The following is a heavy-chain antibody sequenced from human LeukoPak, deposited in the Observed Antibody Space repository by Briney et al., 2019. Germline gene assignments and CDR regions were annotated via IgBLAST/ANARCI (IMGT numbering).Heavy chain of an antibody. Sequence: SETLSLTCAVYGGSFSGYYWSWIRQPPGKGLEWIGEINHSGSTNYNPSLKSRVTISVDTSENQFSLKLSSVTAADTAVYYCARVSYDFWSGYYYAFDIWGQGTMVTVSS. J-gene: IGHJ3*02. D-gene: IGHD3-3*01. CDR3: ARVSYDFWSGYYYAFDI. CDR1: GGSFSGYY. CDR2: INHSGST. V-gene: IGHV4-34*01.